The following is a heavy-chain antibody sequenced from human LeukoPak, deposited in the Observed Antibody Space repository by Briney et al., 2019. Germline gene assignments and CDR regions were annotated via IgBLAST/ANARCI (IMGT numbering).Heavy chain of an antibody. CDR1: GFTVSSNS. CDR3: ARDRGVDTAMVNWFDP. Sequence: GGSLRLSCTVSGFTVSSNSMSWVRQAPGKGLEWVSFIYSAGNTHYSDSVKGRFTISIDNSKNTLYLQMNSLRAEDTAVYYCARDRGVDTAMVNWFDPWGQGTLVTVSS. V-gene: IGHV3-53*01. D-gene: IGHD5-18*01. J-gene: IGHJ5*02. CDR2: IYSAGNT.